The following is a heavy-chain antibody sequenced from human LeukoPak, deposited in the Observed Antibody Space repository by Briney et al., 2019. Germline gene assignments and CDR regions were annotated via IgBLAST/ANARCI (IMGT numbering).Heavy chain of an antibody. CDR2: INSDRSST. V-gene: IGHV3-74*01. Sequence: PGGSLRLSCAASGFTFSSYWMHWVRQAPGKGLAWVSRINSDRSSTSYADSVKGRFTISRDNAKNTLYLQMNSLRAEDTAVYYCARGGYCSSTSCRNWFDPWGQGTLVTVSS. D-gene: IGHD2-2*01. CDR1: GFTFSSYW. J-gene: IGHJ5*02. CDR3: ARGGYCSSTSCRNWFDP.